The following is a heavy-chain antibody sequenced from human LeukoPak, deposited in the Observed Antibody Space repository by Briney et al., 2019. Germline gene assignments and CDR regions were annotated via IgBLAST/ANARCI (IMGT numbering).Heavy chain of an antibody. V-gene: IGHV4-39*01. CDR3: ARKQWVMYYFDS. CDR2: FYHSGST. Sequence: PSETLSLTCTVSGGSISISNDYWGWLRQPPGKGLEWIGSFYHSGSTYYNPSLKSRVTISVDTSKRQFSLKLSSVTAADTAVYYCARKQWVMYYFDSWGQGTLVTVSS. J-gene: IGHJ4*02. D-gene: IGHD6-19*01. CDR1: GGSISISNDY.